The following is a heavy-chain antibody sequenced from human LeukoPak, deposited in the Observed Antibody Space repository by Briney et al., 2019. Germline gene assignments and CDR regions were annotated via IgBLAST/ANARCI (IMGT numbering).Heavy chain of an antibody. CDR1: GFTFSSYA. D-gene: IGHD3-22*01. CDR2: ISGSGGRT. J-gene: IGHJ4*02. V-gene: IGHV3-23*01. Sequence: GGSLRLSCAASGFTFSSYAMNWVRQAPGKGLEWVSAISGSGGRTHYADSVKGRFTISRDNAKNSLYLQMNSLRAEGTAVYYCARDTYYYDSSGYYLMGGFDYWGQGTLVTVSS. CDR3: ARDTYYYDSSGYYLMGGFDY.